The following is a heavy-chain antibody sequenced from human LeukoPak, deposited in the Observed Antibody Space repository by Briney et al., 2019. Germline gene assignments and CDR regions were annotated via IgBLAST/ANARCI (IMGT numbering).Heavy chain of an antibody. CDR3: ARDVAVATGAFDI. Sequence: ASVKVSCKASGGTFSSYAISWVRQAPGQGLEWMGRIIPILGIANYAQKFQGRVTITADKSTSTAYMELSSLRSEDTAVYYCARDVAVATGAFDIWGQGTMVTVSS. J-gene: IGHJ3*02. V-gene: IGHV1-69*04. CDR1: GGTFSSYA. D-gene: IGHD6-19*01. CDR2: IIPILGIA.